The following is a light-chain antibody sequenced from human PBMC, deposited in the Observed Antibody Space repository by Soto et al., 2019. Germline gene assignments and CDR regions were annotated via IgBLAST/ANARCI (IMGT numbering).Light chain of an antibody. CDR2: GAS. J-gene: IGKJ4*01. V-gene: IGKV3-15*01. CDR1: QSVSSN. Sequence: EIVMTQSPATLSVPRGERATLSCRASQSVSSNLAWYQQKPGQAPRLLIYGASTRATGVPARFSGSGSGTEFTLTISSLQSEDFVVYYCQQYNNWPELTFGGGTKVDIK. CDR3: QQYNNWPELT.